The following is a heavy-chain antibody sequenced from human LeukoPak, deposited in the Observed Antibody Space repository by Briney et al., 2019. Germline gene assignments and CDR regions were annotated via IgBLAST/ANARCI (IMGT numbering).Heavy chain of an antibody. V-gene: IGHV3-23*01. Sequence: GGSLRLSCVASGFSISSYALAWVRQTPGKGLEWVSAVTGGGDGTHYIDSVKGRFTISRDNSKNTLYLQMNSLRAEDTAVYYCAKDRTTGTPHDYWGQGTLVTVSS. CDR2: VTGGGDGT. CDR1: GFSISSYA. J-gene: IGHJ4*02. CDR3: AKDRTTGTPHDY. D-gene: IGHD1-1*01.